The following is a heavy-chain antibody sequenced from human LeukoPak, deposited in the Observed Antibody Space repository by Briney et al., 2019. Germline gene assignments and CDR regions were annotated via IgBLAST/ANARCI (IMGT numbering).Heavy chain of an antibody. CDR1: GGSISSSSYY. Sequence: SETLSLTCTVSGGSISSSSYYWGWIRQPPGKRLEWIGSIYYSGSTYYNPSLKSRVTISVDTSKNQFSLKLSSVTAADTAVYYCAREGRYCSSTSCSPGDYWGQGTLVTVSS. CDR2: IYYSGST. D-gene: IGHD2-2*01. V-gene: IGHV4-39*07. CDR3: AREGRYCSSTSCSPGDY. J-gene: IGHJ4*02.